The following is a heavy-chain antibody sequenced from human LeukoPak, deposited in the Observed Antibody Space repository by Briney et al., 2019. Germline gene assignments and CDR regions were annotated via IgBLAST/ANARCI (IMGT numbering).Heavy chain of an antibody. V-gene: IGHV3-43*02. CDR2: ISGDGGTT. J-gene: IGHJ6*02. D-gene: IGHD3-22*01. CDR1: GFSFGDNA. Sequence: PGGSLRLSCAASGFSFGDNAMHWVRQGPGKGLEWVSLISGDGGTTYYADSVKGRYTVSRDNSKNSLYLQMNRLRTEDTALYYCARQSYDAYYAMDVWGQGTTVTVS. CDR3: ARQSYDAYYAMDV.